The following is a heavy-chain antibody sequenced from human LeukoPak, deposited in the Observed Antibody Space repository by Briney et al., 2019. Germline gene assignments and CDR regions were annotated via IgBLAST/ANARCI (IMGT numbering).Heavy chain of an antibody. Sequence: GGSLRLSCAASGFTVSNYWMTWVRQAPGKGLEWVANIMPDGSDKFSVDSAKGRFTISRDNAKNSLYLQMNSLRVEDTAVYYCARGGSGYDYWGQGALVTVSS. D-gene: IGHD3-3*01. V-gene: IGHV3-7*01. CDR1: GFTVSNYW. CDR2: IMPDGSDK. J-gene: IGHJ4*02. CDR3: ARGGSGYDY.